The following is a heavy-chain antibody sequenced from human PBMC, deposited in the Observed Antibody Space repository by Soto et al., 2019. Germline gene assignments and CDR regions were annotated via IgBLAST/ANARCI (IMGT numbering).Heavy chain of an antibody. D-gene: IGHD4-4*01. J-gene: IGHJ6*02. CDR1: GGSISSYY. Sequence: QVQLQESGPGLVKPSETLSLTCTVSGGSISSYYWSWIRQPPGKGLEWIGYIYYSGSTNYNPSLTSRVTISVDTSKNRFSLKLSSVTAADTAVYYCARDSPVTNYYYYGMDVWGQGTTVTVSS. CDR2: IYYSGST. CDR3: ARDSPVTNYYYYGMDV. V-gene: IGHV4-59*01.